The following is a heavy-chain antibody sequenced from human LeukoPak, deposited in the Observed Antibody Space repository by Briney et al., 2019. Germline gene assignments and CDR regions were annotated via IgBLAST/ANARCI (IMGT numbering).Heavy chain of an antibody. Sequence: SETLSLTCTVSGGSISSSSYYWGWIRQPPGKGLEWIVSIYYSGSTYYNPSLKSRVTISVDTSKNQFSLKLSSVTAADTAVYYCARPPIHSSGWYDAPEKKWFDPWGQGTLVTVSS. V-gene: IGHV4-39*01. CDR3: ARPPIHSSGWYDAPEKKWFDP. CDR1: GGSISSSSYY. CDR2: IYYSGST. D-gene: IGHD6-19*01. J-gene: IGHJ5*02.